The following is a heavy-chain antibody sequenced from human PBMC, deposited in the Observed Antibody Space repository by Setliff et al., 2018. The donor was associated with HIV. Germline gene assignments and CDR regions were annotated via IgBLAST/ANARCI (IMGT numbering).Heavy chain of an antibody. CDR1: GYSFTDHY. D-gene: IGHD3-3*01. CDR3: ARLFYDYWSGFYSGDY. J-gene: IGHJ4*02. CDR2: INPRSGGT. Sequence: ASVKVSCKASGYSFTDHYMHWVRQAPGQGLEWMGWINPRSGGTNYAQKFQGTVTMTRDTSINTAFMELNSLRSDDTAVYYCARLFYDYWSGFYSGDYWGQGTLVTVSS. V-gene: IGHV1-2*02.